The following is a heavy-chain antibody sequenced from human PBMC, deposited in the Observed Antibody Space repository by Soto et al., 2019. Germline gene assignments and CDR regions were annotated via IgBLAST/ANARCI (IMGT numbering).Heavy chain of an antibody. CDR1: GFIFSTYA. D-gene: IGHD1-1*01. Sequence: EVQLLQSGGGLVQPGGSVRLSCTASGFIFSTYAMTWVRQAPGKGLEWVSVVGGSGGDTYYSDSVKGRFTISRDNSKNTLYRQMNNLRAEDTAVYYCTRPRTYSWVRDDFDVWGQGTMVTVSS. CDR2: VGGSGGDT. CDR3: TRPRTYSWVRDDFDV. J-gene: IGHJ3*01. V-gene: IGHV3-23*01.